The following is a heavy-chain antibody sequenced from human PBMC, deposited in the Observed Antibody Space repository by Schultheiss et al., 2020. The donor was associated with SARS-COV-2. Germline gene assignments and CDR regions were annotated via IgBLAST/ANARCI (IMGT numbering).Heavy chain of an antibody. Sequence: SQTLSLTCTVSGGSVSSGSYYWSWIRQPPGKGLEWIGYIYYSGSTNYNPSLKSRVTISVDTSKNQFSLKLSSVTAADTAVYYCAREEFITIFGVVVHYPFDYWGQGTLVTVSS. D-gene: IGHD3-3*01. CDR2: IYYSGST. J-gene: IGHJ4*02. CDR1: GGSVSSGSYY. CDR3: AREEFITIFGVVVHYPFDY. V-gene: IGHV4-61*01.